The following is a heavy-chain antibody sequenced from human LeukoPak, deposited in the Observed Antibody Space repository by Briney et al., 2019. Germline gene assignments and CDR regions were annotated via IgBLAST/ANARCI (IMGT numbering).Heavy chain of an antibody. Sequence: GASVKVSCKASGYTYTGYYMHWVRQAPGQGLAWMGWINPNSGGSNYAQKFQDRVTMTRDTSISTAYTELSRLRSDDTAVYYCARDPQYRSSWYAYFDYWGQRTLVTVSS. CDR2: INPNSGGS. CDR1: GYTYTGYY. V-gene: IGHV1-2*02. J-gene: IGHJ4*02. D-gene: IGHD6-13*01. CDR3: ARDPQYRSSWYAYFDY.